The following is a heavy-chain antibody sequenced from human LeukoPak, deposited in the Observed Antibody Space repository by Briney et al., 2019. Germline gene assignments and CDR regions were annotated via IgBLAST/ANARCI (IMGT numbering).Heavy chain of an antibody. CDR2: IYHSGST. J-gene: IGHJ5*02. CDR3: ARGGGYSYGSNWFDP. Sequence: SETLSLTCAVSGYSISSGYYWGWIRQPPGKGLEWIGSIYHSGSTNYNPSLKSRVTISVDTSKNQFSLKLSSVTAADTAVYYCARGGGYSYGSNWFDPWGQGTLVTVSS. V-gene: IGHV4-38-2*01. CDR1: GYSISSGYY. D-gene: IGHD5-18*01.